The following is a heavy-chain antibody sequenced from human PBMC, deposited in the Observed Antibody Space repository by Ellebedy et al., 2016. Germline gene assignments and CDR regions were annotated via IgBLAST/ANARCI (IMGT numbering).Heavy chain of an antibody. V-gene: IGHV1-2*02. CDR2: INPNSGGT. D-gene: IGHD6-13*01. CDR1: GYTFTGYY. Sequence: ASVKVSCXASGYTFTGYYMHWVRQAPGQGLEWMGWINPNSGGTNYAQKFQGRVTMTRDTSISTAYMELSRLRSDDTAVYYCARREAAVEIFDYWGQGTLVTVSS. J-gene: IGHJ4*02. CDR3: ARREAAVEIFDY.